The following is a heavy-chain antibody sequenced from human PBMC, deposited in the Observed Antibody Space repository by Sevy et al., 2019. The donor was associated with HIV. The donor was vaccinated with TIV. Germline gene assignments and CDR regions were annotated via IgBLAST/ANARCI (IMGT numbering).Heavy chain of an antibody. CDR3: ARGGYYYDNAAYYALDS. J-gene: IGHJ4*02. V-gene: IGHV3-33*01. Sequence: GGSLSLSCAATGFTFRNYAMHWVRQAPGKGMEWVAIIWSDGAYQYHGDSVKGRFTISRDNSKNTLYLKMNNVRVEDTAVYYCARGGYYYDNAAYYALDSWGQGTLVTVSS. CDR1: GFTFRNYA. D-gene: IGHD3-22*01. CDR2: IWSDGAYQ.